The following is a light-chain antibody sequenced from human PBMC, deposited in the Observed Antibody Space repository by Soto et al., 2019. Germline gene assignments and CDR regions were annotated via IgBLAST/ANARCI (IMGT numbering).Light chain of an antibody. CDR3: SSYLGTNNFV. J-gene: IGLJ1*01. CDR2: EVS. Sequence: QSALTQSPSASGSPGQSVTISCTGSSSDVGGYDYVSWYQQHPGEAPKLIIYEVSKRPSGVPDRFSGSKSGNTASLTVSGLQAEDEADYFCSSYLGTNNFVFGTGTKVTVL. CDR1: SSDVGGYDY. V-gene: IGLV2-8*01.